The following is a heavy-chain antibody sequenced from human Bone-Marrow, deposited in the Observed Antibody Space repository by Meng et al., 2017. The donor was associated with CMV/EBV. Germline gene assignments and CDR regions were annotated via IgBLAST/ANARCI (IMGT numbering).Heavy chain of an antibody. Sequence: ETLSLTCAASGFTFSSYSMNWVRQAPGKGLEWVSSISSSSSYIYYADSVKGRFTISRDNAKNSLYLQMNSLRAEDTAVYYCAREVMGGWHYYYGMDVWGQGTTVTVSS. J-gene: IGHJ6*02. V-gene: IGHV3-21*01. D-gene: IGHD2-15*01. CDR3: AREVMGGWHYYYGMDV. CDR2: ISSSSSYI. CDR1: GFTFSSYS.